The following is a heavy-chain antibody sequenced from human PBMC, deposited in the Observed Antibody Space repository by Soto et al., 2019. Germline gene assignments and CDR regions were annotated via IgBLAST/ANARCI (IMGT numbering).Heavy chain of an antibody. CDR3: ARNGYNYVFDY. CDR2: TRNKANSYTT. J-gene: IGHJ4*02. Sequence: GGSLRLSCAASGFTFSDHYMDWVRQAPGKGLEWVGRTRNKANSYTTEYAASVKGRFTISRDDSKNSLYLQMNSLKTEDTAVYYCARNGYNYVFDYWGQGTLVTVSS. V-gene: IGHV3-72*01. D-gene: IGHD5-12*01. CDR1: GFTFSDHY.